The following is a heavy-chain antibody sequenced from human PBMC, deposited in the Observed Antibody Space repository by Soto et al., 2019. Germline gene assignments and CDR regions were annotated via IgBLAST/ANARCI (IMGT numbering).Heavy chain of an antibody. CDR3: AGLFPYVSSGYHLNY. CDR2: INHSGST. J-gene: IGHJ4*02. V-gene: IGHV4-34*01. Sequence: SETLSLTCAVYGGSFSGYYWSWIRQPPGKGLEWIGEINHSGSTNYNPSLKSRVTISVDTSKNQFSLNLRSVTAADTAVYYCAGLFPYVSSGYHLNYLGQGTLVTVSS. CDR1: GGSFSGYY. D-gene: IGHD3-22*01.